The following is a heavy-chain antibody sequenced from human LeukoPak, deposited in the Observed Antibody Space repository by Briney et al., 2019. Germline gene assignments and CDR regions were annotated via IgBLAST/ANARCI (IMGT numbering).Heavy chain of an antibody. D-gene: IGHD2-2*01. V-gene: IGHV1-18*01. CDR3: ARVPAAVANEWRYFDY. CDR1: GYTFTSYG. Sequence: GASVKVSCKASGYTFTSYGISWVRQAPGEGLGWMGWISAYNGNTNYAQKLQGRVTMTTDTSTSTAYMELRSLRSDDTAVYYCARVPAAVANEWRYFDYWGQGTLVTVSS. J-gene: IGHJ4*02. CDR2: ISAYNGNT.